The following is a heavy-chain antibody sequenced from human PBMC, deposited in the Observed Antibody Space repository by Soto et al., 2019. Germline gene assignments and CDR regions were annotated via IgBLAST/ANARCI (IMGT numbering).Heavy chain of an antibody. J-gene: IGHJ4*02. Sequence: SETLSLTCSVSGTSVSNYYWSWIRQPAGKGLERIGRIYTSGSTSYNPSLKSRVTMSMDTSQTQIYLNLTSVTAADTAVYYCARGGIQLSYAFDHWGKGILVTVSS. CDR3: ARGGIQLSYAFDH. D-gene: IGHD3-10*01. CDR2: IYTSGST. CDR1: GTSVSNYY. V-gene: IGHV4-4*07.